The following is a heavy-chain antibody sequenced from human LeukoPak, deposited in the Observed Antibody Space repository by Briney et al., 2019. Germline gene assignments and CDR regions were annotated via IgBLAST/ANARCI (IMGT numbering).Heavy chain of an antibody. V-gene: IGHV4-59*01. J-gene: IGHJ5*02. Sequence: SETLSLTCTVSGGSMTNYYWNWIRQPPGKGLEWIGYIHYSGITDYNPSLKSRVTMSVDTSNKQFSLKARSVTAADTAVYYCARDDSGWFDPWGPGTLVTVSS. CDR2: IHYSGIT. CDR1: GGSMTNYY. CDR3: ARDDSGWFDP. D-gene: IGHD3-10*01.